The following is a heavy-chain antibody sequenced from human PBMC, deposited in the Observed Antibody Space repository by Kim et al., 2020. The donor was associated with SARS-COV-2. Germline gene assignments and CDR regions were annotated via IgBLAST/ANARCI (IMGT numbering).Heavy chain of an antibody. CDR3: ARGATATNYYGMDV. V-gene: IGHV4-4*07. Sequence: SPPLKSRVTMSVDTSKTQFSLKLSSVTAADTAVYYCARGATATNYYGMDVWGQGTTVTVSS. J-gene: IGHJ6*02. D-gene: IGHD5-18*01.